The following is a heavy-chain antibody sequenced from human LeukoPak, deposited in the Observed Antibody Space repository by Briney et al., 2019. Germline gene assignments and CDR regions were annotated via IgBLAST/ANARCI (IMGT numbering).Heavy chain of an antibody. CDR2: IIPIFGTA. J-gene: IGHJ4*02. CDR3: ARGWEYDSGGRPTAYVY. Sequence: ASVKVSCKASGGTFSNYAINWVRQAPGPGLEWMGGIIPIFGTANYAQKFQGRVTITADESTSTVYMELNSLKSEDTAVYYCARGWEYDSGGRPTAYVYWGQGTLVTVSS. CDR1: GGTFSNYA. V-gene: IGHV1-69*13. D-gene: IGHD3-22*01.